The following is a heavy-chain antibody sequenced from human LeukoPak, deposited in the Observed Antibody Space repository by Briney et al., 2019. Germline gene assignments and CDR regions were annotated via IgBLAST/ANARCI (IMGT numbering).Heavy chain of an antibody. CDR3: ARSPGSLRWFDP. Sequence: SETLSLTCAVYGGSFSGYYWSWIRQPPGKGLEWIGEINHSGSTNYNPSLKSRVTISVDTSKNQLSLKLSSVTAADTAVYYCARSPGSLRWFDPWGQGTLVTVSS. V-gene: IGHV4-34*01. D-gene: IGHD3-10*01. CDR1: GGSFSGYY. J-gene: IGHJ5*02. CDR2: INHSGST.